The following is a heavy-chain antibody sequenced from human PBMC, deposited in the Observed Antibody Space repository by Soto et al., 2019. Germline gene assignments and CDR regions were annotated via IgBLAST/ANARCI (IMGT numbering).Heavy chain of an antibody. CDR1: GYTFTSYD. J-gene: IGHJ4*02. CDR2: MNPNSGNT. V-gene: IGHV1-8*01. CDR3: ARVALAGYWCGGSCSHSAPFDY. Sequence: ASVKVSCKASGYTFTSYDINWVRQATGQGLEWMGWMNPNSGNTGYAQKFQGRVTITRNTSISTAYMELSSLRSEDTAVYYCARVALAGYWCGGSCSHSAPFDYWGQGTLVPVSS. D-gene: IGHD2-15*01.